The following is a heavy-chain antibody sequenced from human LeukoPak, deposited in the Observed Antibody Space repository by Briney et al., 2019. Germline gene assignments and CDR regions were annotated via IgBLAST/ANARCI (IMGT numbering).Heavy chain of an antibody. V-gene: IGHV3-23*01. D-gene: IGHD3-3*01. CDR1: GFTFSSYA. CDR3: ANSQNSWSGYYGH. J-gene: IGHJ4*02. Sequence: GGSLRLSCAASGFTFSSYAMSWVRQAPGKGLEWVSAISGSGGSTYYADSVKGRFTISRDNSKNTLYLQMNSLRAEDTAVYYCANSQNSWSGYYGHWGQGTLVTVSS. CDR2: ISGSGGST.